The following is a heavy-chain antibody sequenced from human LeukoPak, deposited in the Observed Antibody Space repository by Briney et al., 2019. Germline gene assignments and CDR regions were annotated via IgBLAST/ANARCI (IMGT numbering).Heavy chain of an antibody. CDR1: GYTFTSYD. V-gene: IGHV1-8*01. D-gene: IGHD2-2*01. J-gene: IGHJ2*01. Sequence: GASVKVSCKASGYTFTSYDINWVRQATGQGLKWMGWMNPNSGNTGYAQQFQGRVTMTMSTSISTAYMELSSLRSEDTAVYYCARVPSSTSLAGYFDLWGRGTLVTVSS. CDR2: MNPNSGNT. CDR3: ARVPSSTSLAGYFDL.